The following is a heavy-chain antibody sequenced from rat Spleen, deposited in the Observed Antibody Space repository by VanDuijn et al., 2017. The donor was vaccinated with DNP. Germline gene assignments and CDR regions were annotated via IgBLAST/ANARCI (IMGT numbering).Heavy chain of an antibody. Sequence: EVQLVESGGGPVQPGRSLKLSCVASGFIFSNYWMTWIRQAPGKGLEWISSIINSGGNTYYPESVRGRFTISRDDAKNSLYLQMNSLRSEDTATYYCVRPHVPYYGYTFYFDAWGQGVMVTVSS. D-gene: IGHD1-9*01. V-gene: IGHV5-31*01. CDR3: VRPHVPYYGYTFYFDA. CDR1: GFIFSNYW. CDR2: IINSGGNT. J-gene: IGHJ2*01.